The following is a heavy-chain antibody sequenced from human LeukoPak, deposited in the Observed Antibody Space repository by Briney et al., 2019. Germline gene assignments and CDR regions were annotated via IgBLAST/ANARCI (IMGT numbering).Heavy chain of an antibody. V-gene: IGHV4-4*07. D-gene: IGHD3-10*01. Sequence: SETLSLTCTVSGGSIRSYYWSWIRQPAGKGLEWIGRIYTSGSTNYNPSLKSRVTISVDTSKNQFSLKLSSVTAADTAVYYCASGRYGSGYIDYWGQGTLVTVSS. J-gene: IGHJ4*02. CDR1: GGSIRSYY. CDR2: IYTSGST. CDR3: ASGRYGSGYIDY.